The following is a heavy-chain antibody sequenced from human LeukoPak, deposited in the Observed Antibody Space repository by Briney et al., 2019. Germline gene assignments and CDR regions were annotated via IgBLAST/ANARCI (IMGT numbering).Heavy chain of an antibody. CDR2: INPNSGDT. V-gene: IGHV1-2*02. J-gene: IGHJ4*02. D-gene: IGHD4-17*01. CDR1: GYSFSDNY. CDR3: AREVYGDSSFDY. Sequence: GASVKVSCKTSGYSFSDNYMHWVRQAPGQGLEWMGWINPNSGDTNYAQKFQGRVTMTRDASISTVYLEPSRLRSDDTAVYYCAREVYGDSSFDYWGQGTLATVSS.